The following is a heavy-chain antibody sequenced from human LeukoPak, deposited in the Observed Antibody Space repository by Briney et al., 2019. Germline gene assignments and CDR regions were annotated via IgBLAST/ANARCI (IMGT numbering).Heavy chain of an antibody. V-gene: IGHV3-23*01. Sequence: GGSLRLSCAASGFTFSSYGMSWVRQAPGKGLDWVSAISGSGGSTYYADSVKGRFTISRDNSKNTLYLQMNSLRAEDTAVYYCAKDLFYYDSSGYYYSDAFDIWGQGTMVTVSS. CDR3: AKDLFYYDSSGYYYSDAFDI. J-gene: IGHJ3*02. CDR1: GFTFSSYG. D-gene: IGHD3-22*01. CDR2: ISGSGGST.